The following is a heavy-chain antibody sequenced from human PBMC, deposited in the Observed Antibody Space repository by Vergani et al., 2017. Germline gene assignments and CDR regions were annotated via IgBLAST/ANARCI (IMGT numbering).Heavy chain of an antibody. D-gene: IGHD1-26*01. Sequence: QVQLQESGPGVLKPSQTLSLTCTVSGGSISSGTYYWNWIRQPAGKGLEWIGRIYISGSTNYNPSLKSRVTMSVDTSKNQFSLRLSSVTAADTAVYYRASRIVGSTFFDYWGPGTLVTVSS. CDR3: ASRIVGSTFFDY. J-gene: IGHJ4*02. CDR1: GGSISSGTYY. CDR2: IYISGST. V-gene: IGHV4-61*02.